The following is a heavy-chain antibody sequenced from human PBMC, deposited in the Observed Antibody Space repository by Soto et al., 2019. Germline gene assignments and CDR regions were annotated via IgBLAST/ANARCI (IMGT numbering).Heavy chain of an antibody. J-gene: IGHJ5*02. V-gene: IGHV4-59*08. Sequence: SETLSLTCTVSGGSISSYYWSWIRQPPGKGLEWIGYIYYSGSTNYNPSLKSRVTISVDTSKNQFSLKLSSVTAADTAVYYCARGPSLFNYYGSGSYYNVRHWFDPWGQGTLVTVSS. CDR1: GGSISSYY. D-gene: IGHD3-10*01. CDR2: IYYSGST. CDR3: ARGPSLFNYYGSGSYYNVRHWFDP.